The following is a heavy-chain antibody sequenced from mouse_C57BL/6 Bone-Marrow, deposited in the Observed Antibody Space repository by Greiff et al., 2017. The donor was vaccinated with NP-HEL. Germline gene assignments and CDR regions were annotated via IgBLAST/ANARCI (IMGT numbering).Heavy chain of an antibody. J-gene: IGHJ2*01. CDR2: INPSSGYT. CDR3: ATGYGNHYFDY. CDR1: GYTFTSYW. D-gene: IGHD2-10*02. V-gene: IGHV1-7*01. Sequence: VQLQQSGAELAKPGASVKLSCKASGYTFTSYWMHWVKQRPGQGLEWIGYINPSSGYTKYNQKFKDKATSTADKSSSTAYMQLSSLTYEDSAVYYCATGYGNHYFDYWGQGTTLTVSS.